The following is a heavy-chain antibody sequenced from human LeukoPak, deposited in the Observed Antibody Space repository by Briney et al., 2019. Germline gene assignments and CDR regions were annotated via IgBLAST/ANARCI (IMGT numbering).Heavy chain of an antibody. J-gene: IGHJ3*02. CDR3: ARDGGATPRGSNAFDI. V-gene: IGHV3-11*04. CDR2: IGGSGATI. CDR1: GFIFSDYY. D-gene: IGHD1-26*01. Sequence: GGSLRLSCAASGFIFSDYYMSWIRQAPGKGLEWVSYIGGSGATIYYADSVKGRFTISRDNAKNSLYLQMNSLRAEDTAVYYCARDGGATPRGSNAFDIWGQGTMVTVSS.